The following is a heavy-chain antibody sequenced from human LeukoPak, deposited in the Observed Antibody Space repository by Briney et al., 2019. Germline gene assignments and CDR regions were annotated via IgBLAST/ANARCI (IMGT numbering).Heavy chain of an antibody. V-gene: IGHV4-30-2*01. J-gene: IGHJ4*02. CDR3: ARALWFGPLAFYFDY. CDR1: GGSINSGGYS. Sequence: PSQTLSLTCAVSGGSINSGGYSWIWIRQPPGKGLEWIGYIYHSGSTYYNPSLKSRVTISVDRSKNQFSLKLSSVTAADTAVYHCARALWFGPLAFYFDYWGQGTLVTVSS. D-gene: IGHD3-10*01. CDR2: IYHSGST.